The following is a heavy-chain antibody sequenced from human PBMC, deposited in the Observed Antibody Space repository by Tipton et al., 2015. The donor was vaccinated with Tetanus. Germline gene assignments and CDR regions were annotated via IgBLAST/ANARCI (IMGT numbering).Heavy chain of an antibody. CDR1: GGTTATGGYS. CDR3: ARHHPPRGFPYGGLHP. Sequence: TLSLTCTVSGGTTATGGYSWNWIRQHPGKGLEWIGYIYDNGNTLYNPSLESRVSISIDASKTQFSLKLTSVTAADPAVSYCARHHPPRGFPYGGLHPWGQGTLVTVSS. V-gene: IGHV4-31*03. D-gene: IGHD3-16*01. J-gene: IGHJ5*02. CDR2: IYDNGNT.